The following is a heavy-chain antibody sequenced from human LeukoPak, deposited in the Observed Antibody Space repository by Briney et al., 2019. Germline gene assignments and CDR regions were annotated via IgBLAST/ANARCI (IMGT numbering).Heavy chain of an antibody. D-gene: IGHD6-19*01. Sequence: GRSLRLSCAASGFTFSNYGMHWVRQAPGKGLEWVAVISYDGSNKYYADSVKGRFTTSRDNSKNTLYLQMNSLRAEDTAVYYCAREDGIAVAGTGYWGQGTLVTVSS. CDR2: ISYDGSNK. CDR3: AREDGIAVAGTGY. J-gene: IGHJ4*02. CDR1: GFTFSNYG. V-gene: IGHV3-30*03.